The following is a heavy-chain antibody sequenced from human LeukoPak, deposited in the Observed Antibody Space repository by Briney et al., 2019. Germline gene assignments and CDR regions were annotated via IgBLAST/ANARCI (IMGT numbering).Heavy chain of an antibody. V-gene: IGHV3-9*01. CDR1: GFTFDDYA. Sequence: GGSLRLSCAASGFTFDDYAMHWVRQAPGKGLEWVSGISWNSGSIGYADSVKGRFTISRDNAKNSLYLQTNSLRAEDTALYYCAKDRRIAAAGEQWGDFDYWGQGTLVTVSS. CDR3: AKDRRIAAAGEQWGDFDY. D-gene: IGHD6-13*01. CDR2: ISWNSGSI. J-gene: IGHJ4*02.